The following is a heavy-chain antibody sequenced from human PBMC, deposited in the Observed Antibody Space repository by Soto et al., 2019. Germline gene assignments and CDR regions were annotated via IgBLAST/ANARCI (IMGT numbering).Heavy chain of an antibody. J-gene: IGHJ4*02. CDR1: GGSMSSSNW. V-gene: IGHV4-4*02. Sequence: PSETLSLTCTVSGGSMSSSNWWNWVRQPPGKGLEWIGETLYSGSTIYNPSLKSRVTISVDTSKNQFSLKLNSVTAADTAVYYCASYYGSGRRVFDYWGQGTLVTLS. CDR3: ASYYGSGRRVFDY. D-gene: IGHD3-10*01. CDR2: TLYSGST.